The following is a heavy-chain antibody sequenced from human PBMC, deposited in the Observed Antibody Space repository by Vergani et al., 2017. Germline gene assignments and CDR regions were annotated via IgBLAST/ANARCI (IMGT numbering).Heavy chain of an antibody. CDR2: ISYDGTQK. J-gene: IGHJ1*01. CDR3: ATKSXGAPGCQIGYFRE. CDR1: GFTSSYYG. D-gene: IGHD6-13*01. V-gene: IGHV3-30*03. Sequence: HVHLVESGGGVVQPGRSLRLSCVVSGFTSSYYGLHWVRQAPGKGLEWVAVISYDGTQKYYADSVKGRFTISRDNSKSTLNLQMNSLRTEDTAVYYCATKSXGAPGCQIGYFREWGQGTLVTVSS.